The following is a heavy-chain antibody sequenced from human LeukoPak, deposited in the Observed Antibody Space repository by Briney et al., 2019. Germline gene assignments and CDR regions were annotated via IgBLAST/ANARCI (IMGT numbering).Heavy chain of an antibody. V-gene: IGHV4-30-4*08. Sequence: PSQTLSLTCTVSGGSISSGDYYWSWIRQPPGKGLEWIGYIYYSGSTYYNPSLKSRVTISVDTSKNQFSLKLSSVAAADTAVYYCARDITRGGASGYWGQGTLVTVSS. J-gene: IGHJ4*02. CDR2: IYYSGST. CDR3: ARDITRGGASGY. D-gene: IGHD2-21*01. CDR1: GGSISSGDYY.